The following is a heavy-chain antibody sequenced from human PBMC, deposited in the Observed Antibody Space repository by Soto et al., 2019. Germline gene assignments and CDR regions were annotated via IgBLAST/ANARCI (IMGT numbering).Heavy chain of an antibody. J-gene: IGHJ5*02. CDR2: IYPGDSDT. Sequence: GESLKISCKGSGYSFTSYWIGWVRQMPGKGLEWMGIIYPGDSDTRYSPSFQGQVTISADKSISTAYLQWSSLKASDTAMYYCARLELGYCSSTSCYALGNWFDPWGQGTLVTVSS. CDR1: GYSFTSYW. D-gene: IGHD2-2*01. CDR3: ARLELGYCSSTSCYALGNWFDP. V-gene: IGHV5-51*01.